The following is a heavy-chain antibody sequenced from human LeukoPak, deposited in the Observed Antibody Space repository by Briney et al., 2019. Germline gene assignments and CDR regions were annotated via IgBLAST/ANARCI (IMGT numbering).Heavy chain of an antibody. CDR2: ISSSGGRT. Sequence: PGGSLRLSCAASGFTFSSYAMNWVRQAPGKGLEWVSAISSSGGRTYYADSVKGRFTISRDNSKSTLYLQMNSLRAEDTAVYYCAKDPRRNYYDSSGYLVYWGQGTLVTVSS. CDR3: AKDPRRNYYDSSGYLVY. D-gene: IGHD3-22*01. CDR1: GFTFSSYA. J-gene: IGHJ4*02. V-gene: IGHV3-23*01.